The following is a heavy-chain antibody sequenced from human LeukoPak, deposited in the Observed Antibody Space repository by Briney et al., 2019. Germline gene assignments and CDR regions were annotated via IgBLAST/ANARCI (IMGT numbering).Heavy chain of an antibody. Sequence: GGSLRLSCAASGFTFSSYWMHWVRQAPGKGLEWVSRINSDGRSTSYADSVKGRFTISRDHAKNTLYLQMNSLRAEDTAVYYCARVHSEYYYDSSGYYYWGQGTLVTVSS. CDR3: ARVHSEYYYDSSGYYY. J-gene: IGHJ4*02. V-gene: IGHV3-74*01. CDR2: INSDGRST. D-gene: IGHD3-22*01. CDR1: GFTFSSYW.